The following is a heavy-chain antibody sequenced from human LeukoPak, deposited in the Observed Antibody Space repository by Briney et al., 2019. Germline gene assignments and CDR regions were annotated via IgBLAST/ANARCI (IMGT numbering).Heavy chain of an antibody. D-gene: IGHD1-14*01. CDR2: IRSKTDGGTT. CDR1: GFTFSNAW. Sequence: GGSLRLSCAASGFTFSNAWMSWVRQAPGKGLEWVGRIRSKTDGGTTDYAAPVKGRFTISRDDSKNTLYLQMNSLKTEDTAVYYCTTAGGRPRGAPLYWGQGTLVTVSS. CDR3: TTAGGRPRGAPLY. J-gene: IGHJ4*02. V-gene: IGHV3-15*01.